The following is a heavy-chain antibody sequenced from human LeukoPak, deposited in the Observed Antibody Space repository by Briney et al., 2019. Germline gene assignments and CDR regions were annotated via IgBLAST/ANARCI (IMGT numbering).Heavy chain of an antibody. V-gene: IGHV3-21*01. Sequence: GGSLRLSCAASGFTFSSYSMNWVRQAPVKGLEWVSSISSSSYIYYADSVKGRFTISRDNAKNSLYLQMNSLRAEDTAVYYCARDRGYNGYEVIDYWGQGTLVTVSS. CDR3: ARDRGYNGYEVIDY. D-gene: IGHD5-12*01. J-gene: IGHJ4*02. CDR2: ISSSSYI. CDR1: GFTFSSYS.